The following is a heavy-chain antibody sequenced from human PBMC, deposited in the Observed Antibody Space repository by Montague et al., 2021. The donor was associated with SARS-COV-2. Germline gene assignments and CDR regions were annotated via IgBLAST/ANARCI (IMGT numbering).Heavy chain of an antibody. J-gene: IGHJ3*02. CDR3: ARGQRFFDWPYESFDI. Sequence: SETLSLTCTVSGASMSGSYWGWVRQPPGKGPEWIGNIHSSGSTHYNPSLKSRVTISVDTSKSQFSLRLTSVTAADTAVYYCARGQRFFDWPYESFDIWAQGTMVIVSS. V-gene: IGHV4-59*01. CDR1: GASMSGSY. CDR2: IHSSGST. D-gene: IGHD3-9*01.